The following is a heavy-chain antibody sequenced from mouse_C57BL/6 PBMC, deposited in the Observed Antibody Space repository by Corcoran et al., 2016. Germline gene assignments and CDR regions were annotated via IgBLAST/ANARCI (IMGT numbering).Heavy chain of an antibody. CDR2: INPNNGGT. CDR3: ARSSHWDPYAMDY. V-gene: IGHV1-18*01. Sequence: EVQLQQSGPELVKPGASVKIPCKASGYTFTDYNMDWVKQSHGKSLEWIGDINPNNGGTIYNQKFKGKATLTVDKSSNTAYMELRSLTSEDTAVYYCARSSHWDPYAMDYWGQGTSVTVSS. J-gene: IGHJ4*01. D-gene: IGHD4-1*01. CDR1: GYTFTDYN.